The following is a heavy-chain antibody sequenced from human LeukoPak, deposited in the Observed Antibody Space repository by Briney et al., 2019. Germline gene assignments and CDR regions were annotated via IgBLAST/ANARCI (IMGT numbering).Heavy chain of an antibody. D-gene: IGHD6-13*01. CDR2: VNSDGSIT. CDR1: EFTFSSYW. CDR3: VRSGQQPFDS. Sequence: GGSLRLSCAASEFTFSSYWMHWVRQAPGKGLEWVSRVNSDGSITTYADSVKGRFTISRDNAKNTLYLQMNSLRAEDTAVYYCVRSGQQPFDSWGQGTLVTVSS. V-gene: IGHV3-74*01. J-gene: IGHJ4*02.